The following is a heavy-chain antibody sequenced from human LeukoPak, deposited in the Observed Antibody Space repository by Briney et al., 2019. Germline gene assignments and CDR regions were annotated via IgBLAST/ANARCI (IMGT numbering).Heavy chain of an antibody. CDR3: ARYRGYSGSYKRAEYFQH. CDR2: INPSGGST. Sequence: ASVKVSCKASGYTFTSYYMHWVRQAPGQGLEWMGIINPSGGSTSYAQKFQGRVTMTRDTSTSTVYMELSSLRSEDTAVYYCARYRGYSGSYKRAEYFQHWGQGTLVTVPS. J-gene: IGHJ1*01. CDR1: GYTFTSYY. V-gene: IGHV1-46*01. D-gene: IGHD1-26*01.